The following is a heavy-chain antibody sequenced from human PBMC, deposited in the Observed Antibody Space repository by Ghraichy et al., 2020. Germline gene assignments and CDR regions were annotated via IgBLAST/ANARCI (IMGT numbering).Heavy chain of an antibody. CDR2: ISGSGGST. Sequence: GGSLRLSCAASGFTFSSYAMSWVRQAPGKGLEWVSAISGSGGSTYYADSVKGRFTISRDNSKNTLYLQMNSLRAEDTAVYYCAKDTPITMVRGVITHYACDNWGQGTMVTVSS. CDR3: AKDTPITMVRGVITHYACDN. J-gene: IGHJ3*02. V-gene: IGHV3-23*01. D-gene: IGHD3-10*01. CDR1: GFTFSSYA.